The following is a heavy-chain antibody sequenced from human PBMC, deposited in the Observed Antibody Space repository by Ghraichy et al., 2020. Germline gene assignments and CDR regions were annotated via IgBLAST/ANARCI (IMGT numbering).Heavy chain of an antibody. CDR3: ARQREMATSDY. Sequence: GSLRLSCTVSGGSISSSSYYWGWIRQPPGKGLEWIGSIYYSGSTYYNPSLKSRVTISVDTSKNQFSLKLSSVTAADTAVYYCARQREMATSDYWGQGTLVTVSS. CDR1: GGSISSSSYY. J-gene: IGHJ4*02. V-gene: IGHV4-39*01. CDR2: IYYSGST. D-gene: IGHD5-24*01.